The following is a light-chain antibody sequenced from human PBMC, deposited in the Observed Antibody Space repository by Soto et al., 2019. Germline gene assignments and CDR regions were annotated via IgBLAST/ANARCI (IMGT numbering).Light chain of an antibody. CDR1: QSVLYSSNNQNY. J-gene: IGKJ1*01. CDR3: QQYYSNPWT. Sequence: DIVMTQSPDSLAVSLGERATLNCKSSQSVLYSSNNQNYLAWYQQKPGQPPKLLIYWASTRESGVPDRFSGSGSGTDFTLTISSLQAEDVAFYYCQQYYSNPWTFGQGTQVEI. CDR2: WAS. V-gene: IGKV4-1*01.